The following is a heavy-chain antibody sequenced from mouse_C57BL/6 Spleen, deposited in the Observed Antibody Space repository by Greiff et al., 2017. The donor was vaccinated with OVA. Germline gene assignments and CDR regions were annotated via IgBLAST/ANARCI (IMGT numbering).Heavy chain of an antibody. D-gene: IGHD4-1*01. Sequence: VQLQQSGPELVKPGASVKISCKASGYAFSSSWMNWVKQRPGKGLEWIGRIYPGTGDTNYNGKFKGKATLTADKSSSTAYMQLSSLTSEDSAVFFCARLDTGTRGYLVYGGKGTTHTVSS. CDR1: GYAFSSSW. CDR2: IYPGTGDT. V-gene: IGHV1-82*01. J-gene: IGHJ2*01. CDR3: ARLDTGTRGYLVY.